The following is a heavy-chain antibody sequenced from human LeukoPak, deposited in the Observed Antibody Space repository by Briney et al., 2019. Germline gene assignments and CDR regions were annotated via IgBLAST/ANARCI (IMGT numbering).Heavy chain of an antibody. CDR3: AKGSYYDSSGSFYFDY. J-gene: IGHJ4*02. CDR1: GFTFSSYA. D-gene: IGHD3-22*01. V-gene: IGHV3-23*01. Sequence: QAGGSLRLSCAASGFTFSSYAMNWVRQAPGKGLEWVSGISGSGDNTYYADSVKGRFTISGDNSKNTLYVQVNSLGTEDTAAYYCAKGSYYDSSGSFYFDYWGQGTLVTVSS. CDR2: ISGSGDNT.